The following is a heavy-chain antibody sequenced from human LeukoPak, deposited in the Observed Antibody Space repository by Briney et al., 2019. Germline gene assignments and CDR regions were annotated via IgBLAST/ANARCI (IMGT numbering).Heavy chain of an antibody. Sequence: ASVKVSCKASGYTFTSYIISWVRQAPGQGLEWMGWINAYNGNTDYAHRVQGRVTMTTNTSTSTAYMEVRSLRSDDTAVYYCARDRHIAAAVYYYYMDVWGKGNPVTVSS. J-gene: IGHJ6*03. CDR3: ARDRHIAAAVYYYYMDV. D-gene: IGHD6-13*01. CDR1: GYTFTSYI. V-gene: IGHV1-18*01. CDR2: INAYNGNT.